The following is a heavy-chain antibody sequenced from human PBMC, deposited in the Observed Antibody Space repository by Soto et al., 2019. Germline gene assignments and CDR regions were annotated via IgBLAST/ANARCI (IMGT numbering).Heavy chain of an antibody. CDR1: GGSISGYY. V-gene: IGHV4-59*01. CDR3: AREYQLQIEPSYYFYGLDV. CDR2: IYYSGST. J-gene: IGHJ6*02. D-gene: IGHD2-2*01. Sequence: KPSETLSLTCTVSGGSISGYYWSWIRQPPGKGLEWIANIYYSGSTNYNPSLMSRATISVDTSENQLSLKLSSVTTADTAIYYCAREYQLQIEPSYYFYGLDVWGPGTTVTVSS.